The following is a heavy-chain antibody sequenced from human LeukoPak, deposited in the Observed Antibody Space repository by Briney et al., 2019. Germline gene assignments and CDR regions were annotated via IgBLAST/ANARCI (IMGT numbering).Heavy chain of an antibody. D-gene: IGHD5-12*01. CDR1: GFTFSSSG. CDR3: AKDGFVPPPHVRRSGRPYYFDY. Sequence: GGSLRLSCAASGFTFSSSGMSWVRQAPGKRLEWVSAISGSGGSTYYADSLKGRFTISRDNSKNTLYLQMNSLRAEDTAVYYCAKDGFVPPPHVRRSGRPYYFDYWGQGTLVTVSS. J-gene: IGHJ4*02. CDR2: ISGSGGST. V-gene: IGHV3-23*01.